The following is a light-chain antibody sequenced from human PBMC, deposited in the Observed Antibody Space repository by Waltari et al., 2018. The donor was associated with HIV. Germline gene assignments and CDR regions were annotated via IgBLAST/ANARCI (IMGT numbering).Light chain of an antibody. CDR3: MQALQTPIT. CDR2: LGS. CDR1: QSLLHNNGSTY. V-gene: IGKV2-28*01. J-gene: IGKJ5*01. Sequence: DIVLTQSPLSLPVTPGEPASISCRSSQSLLHNNGSTYLDWYLQKPGQSPQLLIVLGSNRASGVPERFSGSGSGTDFTLKISRVEAEDVGVYYCMQALQTPITFGQGTRLDIK.